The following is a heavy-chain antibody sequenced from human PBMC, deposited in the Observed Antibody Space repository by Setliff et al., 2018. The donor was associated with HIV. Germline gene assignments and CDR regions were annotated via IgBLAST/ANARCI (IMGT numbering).Heavy chain of an antibody. CDR2: FYHSGST. Sequence: SETLSLTCAVSGYSVSSGYYWAWIRQAPGKGLEWIGSFYHSGSTYYNPSLKSRLTISVDTSKNQFSLKLSSVTAADTVVYYCASSQGYDFWSGPTGYYMDVWGKGTTVTVS. CDR3: ASSQGYDFWSGPTGYYMDV. D-gene: IGHD3-3*01. CDR1: GYSVSSGYY. V-gene: IGHV4-38-2*01. J-gene: IGHJ6*03.